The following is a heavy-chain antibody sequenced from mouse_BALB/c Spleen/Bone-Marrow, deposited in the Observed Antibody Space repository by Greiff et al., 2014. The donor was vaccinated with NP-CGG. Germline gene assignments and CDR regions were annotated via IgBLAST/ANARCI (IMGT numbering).Heavy chain of an antibody. V-gene: IGHV14-3*02. CDR1: GFNIKDTY. Sequence: VQLQQPGAELVKPGASVKLSCTASGFNIKDTYMHWVKQRPEQGLEWIGRIDPANGNTKYDPKFQGKATITADTSSNTAYLQLSSLTSEDTAVYYCARLDLFAYLGQGTLVTVSA. J-gene: IGHJ3*01. CDR3: ARLDLFAY. CDR2: IDPANGNT.